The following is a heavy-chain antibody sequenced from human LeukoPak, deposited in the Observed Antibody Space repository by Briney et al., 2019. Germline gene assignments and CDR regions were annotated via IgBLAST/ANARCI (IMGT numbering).Heavy chain of an antibody. V-gene: IGHV1-69*13. Sequence: VASVKVSCTASGGTFSSYAISWVRQAPGQGLEWMGGIIPIFGTANYAQKSQGRVTITADESTSTAYMELSSLRSEDTAVYYCAREGQLCPFDYWGQGTLVTVSS. CDR1: GGTFSSYA. D-gene: IGHD2-2*01. CDR2: IIPIFGTA. J-gene: IGHJ4*02. CDR3: AREGQLCPFDY.